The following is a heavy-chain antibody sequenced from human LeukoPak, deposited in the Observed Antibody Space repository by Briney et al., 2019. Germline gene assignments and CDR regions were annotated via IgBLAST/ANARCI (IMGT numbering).Heavy chain of an antibody. V-gene: IGHV3-15*01. CDR3: STEESVYGD. D-gene: IGHD5/OR15-5a*01. CDR1: GFTFSNYG. Sequence: GGSLRLSCAASGFTFSNYGMHWVRQAPGKGLEWVGRIKSKTDGGTIDYAAPVKGRFTISRDDSKNTLYLQMNSLKTEDTAVYYCSTEESVYGDWGQGTLVTVSS. J-gene: IGHJ4*02. CDR2: IKSKTDGGTI.